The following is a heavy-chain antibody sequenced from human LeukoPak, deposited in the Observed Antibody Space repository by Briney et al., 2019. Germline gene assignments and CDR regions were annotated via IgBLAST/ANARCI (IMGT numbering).Heavy chain of an antibody. CDR2: PYSGGNT. Sequence: GGSLRLSCAASGLSVRGNYMSWVRQAPGKGLEWVSVPYSGGNTFYSDSVKGRFTVSRDNSRKTVYLQMSSLRAEDTAVYYCARLGANRSCTNGVCYYCDYWGQGTLVTVSS. D-gene: IGHD2-8*01. V-gene: IGHV3-66*01. CDR3: ARLGANRSCTNGVCYYCDY. CDR1: GLSVRGNY. J-gene: IGHJ4*02.